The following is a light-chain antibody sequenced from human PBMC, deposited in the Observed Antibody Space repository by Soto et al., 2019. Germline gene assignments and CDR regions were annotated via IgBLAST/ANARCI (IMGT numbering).Light chain of an antibody. CDR1: SCNIGSNT. CDR3: AAWDDSLNGWV. J-gene: IGLJ3*02. Sequence: QSVLTQAPSASGTPGQRVTISCSGSSCNIGSNTVSWYQQVPGTAPKLLIYSNDQRPSGVPDRFSGSKSGTSASLAIGGLQSEDEADYYCAAWDDSLNGWVFGGGTKVTVL. CDR2: SND. V-gene: IGLV1-44*01.